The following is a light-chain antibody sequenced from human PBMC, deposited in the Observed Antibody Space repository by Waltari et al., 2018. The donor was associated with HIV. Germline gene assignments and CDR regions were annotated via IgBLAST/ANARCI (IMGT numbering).Light chain of an antibody. V-gene: IGKV1-5*03. Sequence: DIQMAQSPSNLSASVGDRVTITCRASQTINTWLAWYHQKPGGAPQLLVYKASTLENGVPSRFSGSGSGTEFTLTISRLQPDDVGFDYCQQYSSYWTFGQGTKVQVK. CDR2: KAS. CDR1: QTINTW. CDR3: QQYSSYWT. J-gene: IGKJ1*01.